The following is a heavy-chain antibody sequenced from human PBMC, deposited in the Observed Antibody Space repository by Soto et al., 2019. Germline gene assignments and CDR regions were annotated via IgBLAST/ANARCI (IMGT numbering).Heavy chain of an antibody. CDR3: ARDLGYSSSWYRGGHLDY. CDR2: ISYDGSNK. Sequence: QVQLVESGGGVVQPGRSLRLSCAASGFTFSSYAMHWVRQAPGKGLEWVAVISYDGSNKYYADSVKGRFTISRDNSKNTLSLQMNSLRAEDTAVYYCARDLGYSSSWYRGGHLDYWGQGTLVTVSS. V-gene: IGHV3-30-3*01. D-gene: IGHD6-13*01. J-gene: IGHJ4*02. CDR1: GFTFSSYA.